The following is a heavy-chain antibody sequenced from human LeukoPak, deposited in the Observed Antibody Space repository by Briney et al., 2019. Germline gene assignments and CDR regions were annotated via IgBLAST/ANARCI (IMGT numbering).Heavy chain of an antibody. Sequence: SETLSLTCAVYGGSFSGYYWSWIRQPPGKGLEWIGEINHSGSTNYNPSLKSRVTISVDTSKNQFSLTLSSVTAADTAVYYCARGDTVTKGFDYWGQGTLVTVSS. V-gene: IGHV4-34*01. CDR3: ARGDTVTKGFDY. J-gene: IGHJ4*02. CDR1: GGSFSGYY. CDR2: INHSGST. D-gene: IGHD4-17*01.